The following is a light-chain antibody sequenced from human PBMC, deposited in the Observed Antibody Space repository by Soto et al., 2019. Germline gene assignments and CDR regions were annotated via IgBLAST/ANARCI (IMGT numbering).Light chain of an antibody. CDR1: SSDVGGYNY. CDR2: EVS. J-gene: IGLJ2*01. V-gene: IGLV2-8*01. Sequence: QSALTQPPSVSGSPGQSVTMSCTGTSSDVGGYNYVSWYQQHPGKAPKLMIYEVSKRPSGVPDRFSGSKSGNTASLTVSGLQAEDEADYYCSSYAGSNNFVVFGGGTKLTVL. CDR3: SSYAGSNNFVV.